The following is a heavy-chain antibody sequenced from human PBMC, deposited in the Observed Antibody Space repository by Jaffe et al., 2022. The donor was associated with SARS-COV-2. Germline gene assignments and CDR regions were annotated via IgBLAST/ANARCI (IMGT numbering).Heavy chain of an antibody. J-gene: IGHJ6*02. CDR2: IWYDGTNK. CDR3: ARDGGDWNDAYYHYGMDV. CDR1: GFTFSSYG. V-gene: IGHV3-33*01. Sequence: QVQLVESGGGVVQPGRSLRLSCAASGFTFSSYGMHWVRQAPGKGLEWVAIIWYDGTNKYYADSVKGRFTISRDNSKNTLYLQMISLRAEDTAVYYCARDGGDWNDAYYHYGMDVWGQGTTVTVSS. D-gene: IGHD1-1*01.